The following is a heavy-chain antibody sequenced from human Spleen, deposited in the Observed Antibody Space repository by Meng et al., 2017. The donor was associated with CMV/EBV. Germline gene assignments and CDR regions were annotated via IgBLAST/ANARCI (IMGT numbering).Heavy chain of an antibody. CDR3: ARGDGIAARAELLDS. Sequence: SETLSLTCSVSGDFIASSDFYWGWIRQPPGKGLEWIGHIYYNGNTYYNPSLKSRVTISVDTSKIQFSLNLNSVSAADTAVYYCARGDGIAARAELLDSWGQGTLVTVSS. D-gene: IGHD6-6*01. CDR2: IYYNGNT. CDR1: GDFIASSDFY. V-gene: IGHV4-39*07. J-gene: IGHJ4*02.